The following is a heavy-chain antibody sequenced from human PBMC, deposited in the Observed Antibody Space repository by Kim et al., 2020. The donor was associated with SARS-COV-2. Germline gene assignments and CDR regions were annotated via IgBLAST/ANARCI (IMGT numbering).Heavy chain of an antibody. CDR3: TSLHYKVGMDG. D-gene: IGHD3-10*01. Sequence: GGSLRLSCAASGLMFSNYWMRWVRLAPGKGLEWVANIKPDGSGLSYVDSVKGRFTISRDNAKNTLYLQMNGLRAEDTAVYYCTSLHYKVGMDGWGQGTTV. CDR2: IKPDGSGL. CDR1: GLMFSNYW. V-gene: IGHV3-7*01. J-gene: IGHJ6*02.